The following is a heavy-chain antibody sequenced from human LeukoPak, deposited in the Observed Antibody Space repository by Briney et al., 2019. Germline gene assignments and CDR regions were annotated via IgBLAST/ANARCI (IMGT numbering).Heavy chain of an antibody. D-gene: IGHD3/OR15-3a*01. V-gene: IGHV3-23*01. Sequence: GGSLRLSCAASGFTFSSYAMSWVRQAPGKGLEWVSTISGSGGSTYYADSVKGRFTISRDNSKNTLYLQMNSLRAEDTAVHYXXXGFXDWSTPYYFXXWGQGXLVTVSS. CDR1: GFTFSSYA. J-gene: IGHJ4*02. CDR2: ISGSGGST. CDR3: XXGFXDWSTPYYFXX.